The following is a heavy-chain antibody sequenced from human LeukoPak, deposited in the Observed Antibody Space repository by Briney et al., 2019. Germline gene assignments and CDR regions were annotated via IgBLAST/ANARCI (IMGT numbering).Heavy chain of an antibody. V-gene: IGHV3-30-3*01. CDR2: TSYDGSNK. J-gene: IGHJ4*02. CDR1: GFTFSTYS. D-gene: IGHD1-7*01. CDR3: ATAGNYRFDY. Sequence: PGGSLRLSCAASGFTFSTYSMHWVRQAPGKGLEWVAVTSYDGSNKYHADSVKGRFTISRDNAKNTLYLQMNSLRAEDTAVYYCATAGNYRFDYWGQGTLVTVSS.